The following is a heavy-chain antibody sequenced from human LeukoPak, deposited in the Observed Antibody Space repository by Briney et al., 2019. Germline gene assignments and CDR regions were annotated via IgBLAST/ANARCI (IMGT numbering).Heavy chain of an antibody. D-gene: IGHD3-9*01. J-gene: IGHJ3*02. V-gene: IGHV4-31*03. Sequence: SQTLSLTCTVSGGSISSGGYYWSWIRQHPGKGLEWIGYIYYSGSTYYNPSLKSRVTISVDTSKNQFSLKLSSVTAADTAVYYCARRAHHDILTGYYTDDAFDIWGQGTMVTVSS. CDR2: IYYSGST. CDR3: ARRAHHDILTGYYTDDAFDI. CDR1: GGSISSGGYY.